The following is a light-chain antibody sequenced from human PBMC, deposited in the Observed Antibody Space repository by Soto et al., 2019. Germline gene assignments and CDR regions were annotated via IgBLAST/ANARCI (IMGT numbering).Light chain of an antibody. J-gene: IGLJ2*01. Sequence: QSALTQPTSVSRSPGQSITISCTGTSSDVGGYNYVSWYQQHPGKVPKVMIFEVSNRPSGISHRFSGSKSGNTASLTISGLQAEDEADYYCSSYTTSGTLVFGGGTKVTVL. CDR1: SSDVGGYNY. V-gene: IGLV2-14*01. CDR2: EVS. CDR3: SSYTTSGTLV.